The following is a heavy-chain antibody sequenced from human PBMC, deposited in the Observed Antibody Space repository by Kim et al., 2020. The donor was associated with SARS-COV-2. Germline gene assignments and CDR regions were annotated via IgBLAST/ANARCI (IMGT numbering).Heavy chain of an antibody. Sequence: GGSLRLSCAASGFTFSSYWMHWVRQAPGKGLVWVSRINSDGSSTSYADSVKGRFTISRDNAKNTLYLQMNSLRAEDTAVYYCARDLDGGSGWYNYYYGMDVWGQGTTVTVSS. V-gene: IGHV3-74*01. D-gene: IGHD6-19*01. CDR3: ARDLDGGSGWYNYYYGMDV. CDR2: INSDGSST. J-gene: IGHJ6*02. CDR1: GFTFSSYW.